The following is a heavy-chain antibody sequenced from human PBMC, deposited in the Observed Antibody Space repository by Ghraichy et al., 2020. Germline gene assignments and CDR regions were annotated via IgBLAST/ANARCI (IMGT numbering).Heavy chain of an antibody. V-gene: IGHV3-7*01. CDR3: ARSSAVIMWSY. D-gene: IGHD3-3*01. CDR2: IKQDGSDK. Sequence: GGSLRLSCAASGFTFSSYWMNWVRQAPGKGLEWVASIKQDGSDKYYVDSVKGRFTISRDNAKNSLYLQMNSLRAEDTALYYCARSSAVIMWSYWGQGSLVTVSS. CDR1: GFTFSSYW. J-gene: IGHJ4*02.